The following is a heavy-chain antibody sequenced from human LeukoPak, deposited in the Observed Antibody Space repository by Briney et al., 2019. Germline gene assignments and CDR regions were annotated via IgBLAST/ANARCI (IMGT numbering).Heavy chain of an antibody. V-gene: IGHV1-69*04. Sequence: GASVKVSCKASGGTFSSYAISWVRQAPGQGLEWMGRIIPILGIANYAQKFQGRVTITADKSTSTAYMELSSLRSEDTAVYYCARMRATNVVVTGHLDFDYWGQGTLVTVSS. CDR2: IIPILGIA. CDR3: ARMRATNVVVTGHLDFDY. D-gene: IGHD3-22*01. CDR1: GGTFSSYA. J-gene: IGHJ4*02.